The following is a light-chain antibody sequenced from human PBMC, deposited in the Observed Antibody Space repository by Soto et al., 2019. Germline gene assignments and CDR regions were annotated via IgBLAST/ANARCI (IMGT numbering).Light chain of an antibody. CDR3: QQSFSTPWT. CDR1: QTISTF. CDR2: DAT. V-gene: IGKV1-39*01. Sequence: DIHMTQSPSSLSASVGDRVTLTCRASQTISTFLNWYQHKPGKAPKLLIYDATNLYSGVPSRFSGSGSGTDFTLTISSLQPEDFATYSCQQSFSTPWTFGKAPNVDIK. J-gene: IGKJ1*01.